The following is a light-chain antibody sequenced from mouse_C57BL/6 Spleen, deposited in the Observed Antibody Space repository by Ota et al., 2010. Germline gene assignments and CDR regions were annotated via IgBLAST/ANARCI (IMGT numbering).Light chain of an antibody. Sequence: DIQMTQSPASLSVSAGETVTITCRASENIYSNLAWYQQKQGKSPQLLVYNAKTLAEGVPSRFSGSGSGTQFSLKINSLQPEDFGSYYCQHHYGTPLTFGAGTKLELK. J-gene: IGKJ5*01. V-gene: IGKV12-44*01. CDR2: NAK. CDR3: QHHYGTPLT. CDR1: ENIYSN.